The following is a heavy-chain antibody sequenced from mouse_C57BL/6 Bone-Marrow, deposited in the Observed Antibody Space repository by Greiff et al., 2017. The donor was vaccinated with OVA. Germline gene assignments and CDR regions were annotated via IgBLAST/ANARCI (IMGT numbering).Heavy chain of an antibody. CDR2: IYPRSGNT. CDR3: ARGELQMDY. Sequence: QVHVKQSGAELARPGASVKLSCKASGYTFTSYGISWVKQRTGQGLEWIGEIYPRSGNTYYNEKFKGKATLTADKSSSTAYMELRSLTSEDSAVYFCARGELQMDYWGQGTSVTVSS. V-gene: IGHV1-81*01. D-gene: IGHD1-1*01. CDR1: GYTFTSYG. J-gene: IGHJ4*01.